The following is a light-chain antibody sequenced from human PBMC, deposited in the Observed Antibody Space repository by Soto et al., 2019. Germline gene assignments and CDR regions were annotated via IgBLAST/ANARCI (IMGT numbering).Light chain of an antibody. CDR3: QQRSNWPWT. Sequence: EIIVTQSPATLYLSPGERATLSCRASQSVSSYLAWYQQKPGQAPRLLIYDASNRATGIPARFSGSGSGTDFTLTISSLEPEDFAVYYCQQRSNWPWTFGQGTKV. J-gene: IGKJ1*01. CDR1: QSVSSY. V-gene: IGKV3-11*01. CDR2: DAS.